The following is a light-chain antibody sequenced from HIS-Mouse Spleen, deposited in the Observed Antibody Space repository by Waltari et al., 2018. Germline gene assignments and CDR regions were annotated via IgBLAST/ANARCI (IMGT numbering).Light chain of an antibody. CDR3: SSYAGSNNLV. CDR1: SSDVGGYNY. CDR2: EVS. Sequence: QSALTQPPSASGSPGPSVTLSCTGTSSDVGGYNYLSWYQQHPGKAPKLMIYEVSKRPSGVPDRFSGSKSGNTASLTVSGLQAEDEADYYCSSYAGSNNLVFGGGTKLTVL. V-gene: IGLV2-8*01. J-gene: IGLJ2*01.